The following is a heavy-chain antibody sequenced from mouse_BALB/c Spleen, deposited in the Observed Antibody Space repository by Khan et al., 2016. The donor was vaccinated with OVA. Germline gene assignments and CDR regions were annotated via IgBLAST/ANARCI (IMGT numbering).Heavy chain of an antibody. Sequence: QVRLQQSGAELVRPGTSVKVSCKASGYALSNYLIEWVKQRPGQGLEWIGVINPGSDDTNYNEKFKGKATLTAEKSSSTAYMQLTSLTSDDSAVYFCSRYDGYDEGYFDVWGAGTTVTVSS. J-gene: IGHJ1*02. CDR1: GYALSNYL. CDR2: INPGSDDT. V-gene: IGHV1-54*01. D-gene: IGHD2-3*01. CDR3: SRYDGYDEGYFDV.